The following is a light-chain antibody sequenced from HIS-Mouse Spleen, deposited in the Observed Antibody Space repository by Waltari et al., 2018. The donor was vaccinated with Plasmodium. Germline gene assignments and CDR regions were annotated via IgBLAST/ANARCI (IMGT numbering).Light chain of an antibody. CDR3: AAWDDSLNGVV. V-gene: IGLV1-44*01. J-gene: IGLJ2*01. CDR2: SNN. CDR1: ISSIGRST. Sequence: QSVLTQPPSASGTPGPRVTNSCPGSISSIGRSTVNWYHQHPGTPPKLLIFSNNQRPSGVPARFSGSKSGTSASLAISGLQSEDEADYYCAAWDDSLNGVVFAGGTKLTVL.